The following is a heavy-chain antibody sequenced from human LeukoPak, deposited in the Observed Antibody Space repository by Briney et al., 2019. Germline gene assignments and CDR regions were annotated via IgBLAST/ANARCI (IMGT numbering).Heavy chain of an antibody. D-gene: IGHD6-19*01. CDR2: IIEKGNA. V-gene: IGHV4-34*01. CDR1: GGSFSSYS. J-gene: IGHJ4*02. CDR3: ARGRRPSVERQYAGGWYYFDY. Sequence: SETLSLTCALYGGSFSSYSWSWTWIRQTPEKGLEWIGEIIEKGNANYNPSLKSRVTIDLDTSKNQFSLKLTSMTAADTAMYYCARGRRPSVERQYAGGWYYFDYWGQGTLVTVSS.